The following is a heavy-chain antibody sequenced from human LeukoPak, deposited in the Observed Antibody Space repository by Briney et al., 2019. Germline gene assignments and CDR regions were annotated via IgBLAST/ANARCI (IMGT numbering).Heavy chain of an antibody. CDR3: ATYRQVLLPFES. CDR2: IFPSGGEI. Sequence: GGSLRLSCEASGFTFSTFAMTWVRQPPGKGLEWVSSIFPSGGEIHYADSVRGRFTISRDNSKSTLSLQMNSLRAEDTAIYYCATYRQVLLPFESWGQGTLVTVSS. CDR1: GFTFSTFA. D-gene: IGHD2-8*02. V-gene: IGHV3-23*01. J-gene: IGHJ4*02.